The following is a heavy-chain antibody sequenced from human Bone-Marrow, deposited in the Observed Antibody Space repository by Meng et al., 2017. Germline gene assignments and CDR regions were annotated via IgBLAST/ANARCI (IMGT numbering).Heavy chain of an antibody. V-gene: IGHV3-11*04. CDR3: AGDFDY. J-gene: IGHJ4*02. Sequence: HGQLVGWGGGLAQPGRSLVISAAAPGFTVGDCSMSCIRRAPGKGLEWISYSSSSGNTIYYADSVKGRLTISRDNAKNSLYLQMNGLRAEDAAVYYCAGDFDYWGQGTLVTVSS. CDR2: SSSSGNTI. CDR1: GFTVGDCS.